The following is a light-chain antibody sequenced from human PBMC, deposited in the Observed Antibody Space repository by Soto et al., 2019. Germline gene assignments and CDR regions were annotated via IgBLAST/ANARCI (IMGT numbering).Light chain of an antibody. CDR1: QSISSY. CDR2: AAS. Sequence: IQMTQSPSSLSASLGDRVIITCRASQSISSYLNWYQQKPGKAPKLLIYAASSLQSGVPSRFSGSGSGTDFTLTISSLQPEDFATYYCQQSYSTPPWTFGQGTKVDI. J-gene: IGKJ1*01. V-gene: IGKV1-39*01. CDR3: QQSYSTPPWT.